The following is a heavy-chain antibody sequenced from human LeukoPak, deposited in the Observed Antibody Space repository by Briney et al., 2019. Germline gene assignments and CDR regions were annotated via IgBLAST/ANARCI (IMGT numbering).Heavy chain of an antibody. CDR2: IYYSGST. J-gene: IGHJ4*02. V-gene: IGHV4-39*07. CDR3: ARTYSNYRPADH. D-gene: IGHD4-11*01. Sequence: SETLSLTCTVSGGSISSSSYYWGWIRQPPGKGLEWIGSIYYSGSTYYNPSLKSRVTISVDTSKNQFSLKLSSVTAADTAVYYCARTYSNYRPADHWGQGTLVTVSS. CDR1: GGSISSSSYY.